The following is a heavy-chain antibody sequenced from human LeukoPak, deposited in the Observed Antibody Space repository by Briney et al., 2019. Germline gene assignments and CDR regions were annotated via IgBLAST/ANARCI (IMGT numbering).Heavy chain of an antibody. V-gene: IGHV3-7*01. CDR1: GFTFSNYW. CDR3: ARDPGLPPWYYYDSRGPEGAFDI. Sequence: PGGSLRLSCAASGFTFSNYWMSWVRQAPGKGLEWVASIKQDGSEKYYVGSVKGRFTISRDNAKNSLYLQMNSLRAEDTAVYYCARDPGLPPWYYYDSRGPEGAFDIWGQGTMVTVSS. J-gene: IGHJ3*02. CDR2: IKQDGSEK. D-gene: IGHD3-22*01.